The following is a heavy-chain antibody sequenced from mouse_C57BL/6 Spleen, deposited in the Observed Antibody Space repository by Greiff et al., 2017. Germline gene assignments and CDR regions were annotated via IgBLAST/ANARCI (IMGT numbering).Heavy chain of an antibody. D-gene: IGHD1-1*01. V-gene: IGHV1-82*01. CDR2: IYPGDGYT. CDR3: ARGGNYAMDY. Sequence: QVQLKQSGPELVKPGASVKISCKASGYAFRSSWMNWVKQRPGKGLEWIGRIYPGDGYTNYNGKFKGKATLTADKSSSTAYMQLSSLTSEDSAVYFCARGGNYAMDYWGQGTSVTVSS. CDR1: GYAFRSSW. J-gene: IGHJ4*01.